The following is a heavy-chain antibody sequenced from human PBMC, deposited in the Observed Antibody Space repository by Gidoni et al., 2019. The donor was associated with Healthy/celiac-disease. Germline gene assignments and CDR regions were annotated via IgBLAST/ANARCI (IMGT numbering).Heavy chain of an antibody. V-gene: IGHV4-34*01. J-gene: IGHJ4*02. CDR1: GGSFSGYY. CDR2: INHSGST. Sequence: QVQLQQWGAGLLKPSETLSLTCAVYGGSFSGYYWSWIRQPPGKGLEWIGEINHSGSTNYNPSLKSRVTISVDTSKNQFSLKLSSVTAADTAVYYCARAPGRRYSYGLRVLYYFDYWGQGTLVTVSS. D-gene: IGHD5-18*01. CDR3: ARAPGRRYSYGLRVLYYFDY.